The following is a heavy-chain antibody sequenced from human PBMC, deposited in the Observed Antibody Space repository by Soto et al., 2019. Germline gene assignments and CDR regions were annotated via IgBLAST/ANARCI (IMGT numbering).Heavy chain of an antibody. J-gene: IGHJ6*02. V-gene: IGHV4-30-4*01. D-gene: IGHD2-2*01. CDR2: IYYSGST. Sequence: QVQLQESGPGLVKPSQTLSLTCTVSGGSISSGDYYWSWIRQPPGKGLEWIGYIYYSGSTYYNPSLKSRVTMSVDTSKNQFSLKLSSVTAADTAVYYCARDSIVVVPAEGVPQYYYGMDVWGQGTTVTVSS. CDR1: GGSISSGDYY. CDR3: ARDSIVVVPAEGVPQYYYGMDV.